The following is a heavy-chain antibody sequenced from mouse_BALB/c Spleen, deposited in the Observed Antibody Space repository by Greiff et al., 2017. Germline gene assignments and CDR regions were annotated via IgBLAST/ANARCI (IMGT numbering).Heavy chain of an antibody. V-gene: IGHV1-62-2*01. CDR3: ARQGDYGNYAWFAY. J-gene: IGHJ3*01. CDR1: GYTFTEYI. Sequence: VQLQESGAGLVKPGASVKLSCKASGYTFTEYIIHWVKQRSGQGLEWIGWFYPGSGSIKYNEKFKDKATLTADKSSSTVYMELSRLTSEDSAVYYCARQGDYGNYAWFAYWGQGTLVTVSA. CDR2: FYPGSGSI. D-gene: IGHD2-1*01.